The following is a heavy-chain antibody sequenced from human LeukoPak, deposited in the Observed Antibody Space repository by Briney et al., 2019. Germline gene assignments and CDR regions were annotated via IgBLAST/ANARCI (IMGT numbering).Heavy chain of an antibody. CDR3: ARSPNYYDSSGYYAAAFDI. D-gene: IGHD3-22*01. Sequence: PSETLSLTCTVSGGSISSYYWSWIRQPPGKGLERIGYIYYSGSTNYNPSLKSRVTISVDTSKNQFSLKLSSVTAADTAVYYCARSPNYYDSSGYYAAAFDIWGQGTMVTVSS. J-gene: IGHJ3*02. CDR1: GGSISSYY. CDR2: IYYSGST. V-gene: IGHV4-59*01.